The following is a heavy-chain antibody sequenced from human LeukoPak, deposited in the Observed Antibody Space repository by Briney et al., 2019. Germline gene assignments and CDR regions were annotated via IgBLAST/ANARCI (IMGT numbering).Heavy chain of an antibody. CDR3: ARGDQYQLLSVPRFDP. D-gene: IGHD2-2*01. V-gene: IGHV1-69*01. CDR2: IIPIFGTA. CDR1: GGTFSSYA. Sequence: ASVKVSSKASGGTFSSYAISWVRQAPGQGLEWMGGIIPIFGTANYAQKFQGRVAITADESTSTAYMELSSLRSEDTAVYYCARGDQYQLLSVPRFDPWGQGTLVTVSS. J-gene: IGHJ5*02.